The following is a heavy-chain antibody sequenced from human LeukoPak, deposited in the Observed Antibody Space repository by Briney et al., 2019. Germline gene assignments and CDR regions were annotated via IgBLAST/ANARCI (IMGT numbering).Heavy chain of an antibody. CDR1: GFTFSSYA. J-gene: IGHJ3*02. V-gene: IGHV3-23*01. CDR3: AKDGRNTYYYDSSGYYPAFDI. CDR2: ISGSGGST. Sequence: GGSLRLSCAASGFTFSSYAMSWVRQAPGKGLEWVSAISGSGGSTYYADSVKGRFTISRDNSKNTLYLQMNSLRAEDTAVYYCAKDGRNTYYYDSSGYYPAFDIWGQGTMVTVSS. D-gene: IGHD3-22*01.